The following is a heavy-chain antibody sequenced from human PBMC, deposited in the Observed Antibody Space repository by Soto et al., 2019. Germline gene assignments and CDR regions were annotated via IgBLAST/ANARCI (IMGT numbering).Heavy chain of an antibody. CDR2: INHSGST. CDR1: GGSFSCYY. CDR3: ARGGKEDIVVVPAARPFDY. V-gene: IGHV4-34*01. D-gene: IGHD2-2*01. Sequence: SETLSLTCAVYGGSFSCYYLSWIRQPPGKGLEWIGEINHSGSTNYNPSLKSRVTISVDTSKNQFSLKLSSVTAADTAVYYCARGGKEDIVVVPAARPFDYWGQGTLVTVSS. J-gene: IGHJ4*02.